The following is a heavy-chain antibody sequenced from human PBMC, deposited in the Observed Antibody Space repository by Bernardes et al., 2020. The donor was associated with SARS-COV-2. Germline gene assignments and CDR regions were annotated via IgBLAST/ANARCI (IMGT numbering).Heavy chain of an antibody. D-gene: IGHD3-10*01. CDR1: GYSFTNSW. Sequence: GESLKISCKGSGYSFTNSWIGWVRQMPGKGLEWMGIIYPGDSDTRYSPSFQGQVTISADKSISTAYLLWSSLKASDTAMYYCARLLVRGLAGPFDFWGQGTLVNVAS. V-gene: IGHV5-51*01. CDR3: ARLLVRGLAGPFDF. CDR2: IYPGDSDT. J-gene: IGHJ4*02.